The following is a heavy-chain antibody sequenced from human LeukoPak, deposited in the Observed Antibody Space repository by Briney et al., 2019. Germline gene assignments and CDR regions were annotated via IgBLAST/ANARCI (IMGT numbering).Heavy chain of an antibody. V-gene: IGHV3-11*04. CDR3: ARDLYYYDSSGLYPPGY. CDR2: ISNSGSTI. J-gene: IGHJ4*02. D-gene: IGHD3-22*01. Sequence: GGSLRLTCAASGFTFSDYYMSWIRQAPGKGLEWVSYISNSGSTIYYADSVKGRFSISRDNAKNSLYLQMNSLRAEDTAVYYCARDLYYYDSSGLYPPGYWGQGTLVTVSS. CDR1: GFTFSDYY.